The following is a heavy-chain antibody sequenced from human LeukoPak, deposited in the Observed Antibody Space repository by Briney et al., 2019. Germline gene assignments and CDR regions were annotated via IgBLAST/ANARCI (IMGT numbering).Heavy chain of an antibody. J-gene: IGHJ4*02. CDR1: GFTFSSNG. D-gene: IGHD6-6*01. CDR2: IQNDGNNK. V-gene: IGHV3-30*02. CDR3: ARDWGTSSLYLVN. Sequence: PGGSLRLSCAASGFTFSSNGMHWVRQAPGKGLEWVAFIQNDGNNKKYADSVKGRFTISGDNSKNTLYLQMNSLRAEDTAVYYCARDWGTSSLYLVNWGQGTLVTVSS.